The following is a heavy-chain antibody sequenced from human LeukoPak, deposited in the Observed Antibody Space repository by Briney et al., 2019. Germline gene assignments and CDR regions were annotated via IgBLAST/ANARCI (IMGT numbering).Heavy chain of an antibody. J-gene: IGHJ6*03. Sequence: GESLRLSCEASGFTFSNYVIHWVRQAPGKGLEWLAVISYDGTNKYYTDSVKGRFTISRDHSKTTVDLQMDSRGGADTAVYYCARSPTYYYMDVWGKGTTVTVSS. CDR2: ISYDGTNK. CDR1: GFTFSNYV. CDR3: ARSPTYYYMDV. V-gene: IGHV3-30-3*01.